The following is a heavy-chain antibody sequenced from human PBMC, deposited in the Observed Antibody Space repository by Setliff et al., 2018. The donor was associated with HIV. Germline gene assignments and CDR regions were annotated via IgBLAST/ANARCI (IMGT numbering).Heavy chain of an antibody. J-gene: IGHJ4*02. Sequence: TLSLTCTVSGGSISSYYWSWIRQPPGKALEWLARSDWDDDKFYSTSLKTRLTISKDTSKNQVVLTMTNMDPVDTATYYCARYGYGLDYWGQGTLVTVSS. CDR2: SDWDDDK. CDR1: GGSISSYY. V-gene: IGHV2-70*16. CDR3: ARYGYGLDY. D-gene: IGHD5-18*01.